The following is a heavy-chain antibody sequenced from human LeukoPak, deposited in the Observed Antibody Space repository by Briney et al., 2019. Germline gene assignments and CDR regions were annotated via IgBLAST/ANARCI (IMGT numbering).Heavy chain of an antibody. V-gene: IGHV3-74*01. CDR1: GFTFSSYW. Sequence: GGSLRLSCAASGFTFSSYWMHWVRQAPGKGLVWVSRINSDGSSTSYVDSVKGRFTISRDNTKNSLYLQMNSLRVEDTAVFYCAKDFRIGYSAHFDYWGQGALVTSPQ. D-gene: IGHD2-21*01. J-gene: IGHJ4*02. CDR3: AKDFRIGYSAHFDY. CDR2: INSDGSST.